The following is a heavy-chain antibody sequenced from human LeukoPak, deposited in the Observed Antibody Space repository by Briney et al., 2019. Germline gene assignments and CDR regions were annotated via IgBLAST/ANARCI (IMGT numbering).Heavy chain of an antibody. Sequence: GGSLRLSCAVSGFIFSSYGIHWVRQAPGKGLEWVAVISYDGSNKYYADSVKGRFTISRDNSKNTLYLQMNSLRAEDTAVYYCAKSFGVGMDVWGQGTTVTVSS. D-gene: IGHD3-10*01. CDR2: ISYDGSNK. CDR1: GFIFSSYG. CDR3: AKSFGVGMDV. J-gene: IGHJ6*02. V-gene: IGHV3-30*18.